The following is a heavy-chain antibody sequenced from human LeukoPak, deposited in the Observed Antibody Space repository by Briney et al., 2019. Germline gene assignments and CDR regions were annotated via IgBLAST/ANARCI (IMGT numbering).Heavy chain of an antibody. D-gene: IGHD3-22*01. CDR1: GYTFSSYY. J-gene: IGHJ5*02. Sequence: ASVTVSFKASGYTFSSYYMHWVRQAPGQGLEWMGLINPSGGSTSYAHKFQGRVTMTRDTSTSTVYMELSNLRPEDTAVYYCARADSGGDSSGYKWFDPWGQGTLVTVSS. CDR3: ARADSGGDSSGYKWFDP. CDR2: INPSGGST. V-gene: IGHV1-46*01.